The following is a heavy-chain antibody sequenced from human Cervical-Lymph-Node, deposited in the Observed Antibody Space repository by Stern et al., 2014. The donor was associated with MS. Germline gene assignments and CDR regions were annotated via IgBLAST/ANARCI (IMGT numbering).Heavy chain of an antibody. CDR1: GGSISSSSYY. V-gene: IGHV4-39*01. Sequence: QLQLQESGPGLVKPSETLSLTCTVSGGSISSSSYYWGWIRQPPGKGLEWIGITYLGGTPYSTPPLKSRCTISVDPPKTQSSLNLSSVTAADTAVYYCARQYQPLLLGFDYWGQGTLVTVSS. CDR2: TYLGGTP. CDR3: ARQYQPLLLGFDY. J-gene: IGHJ4*02. D-gene: IGHD2-21*02.